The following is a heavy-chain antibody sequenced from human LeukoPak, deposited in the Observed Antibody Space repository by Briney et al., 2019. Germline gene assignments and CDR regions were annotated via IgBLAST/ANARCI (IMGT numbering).Heavy chain of an antibody. V-gene: IGHV3-7*01. CDR2: IKQDGSEK. CDR1: GFTFSSYW. Sequence: GGSLRLSCAASGFTFSSYWMSWVRQAPGKGLEWVANIKQDGSEKYYVDSVKGRFTISRDNAKNSLYLQMNSLRAEDTAVYYCARVGTAVAAAYGMDVWGQGTTVTVSS. CDR3: ARVGTAVAAAYGMDV. J-gene: IGHJ6*02. D-gene: IGHD6-19*01.